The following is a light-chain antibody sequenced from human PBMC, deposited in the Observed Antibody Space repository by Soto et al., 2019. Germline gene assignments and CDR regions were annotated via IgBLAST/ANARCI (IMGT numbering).Light chain of an antibody. CDR1: RSFASSY. Sequence: EIVLTQSPATLSLSPGARATLSCRASRSFASSYLAWYQHKPGQAPRLLIYAASSRATGIPDRFIGSGSGTDFTLTISRLDPDYSAVYYCHHYDSSPPYTFGQGTKLEIK. CDR3: HHYDSSPPYT. J-gene: IGKJ2*01. V-gene: IGKV3-20*01. CDR2: AAS.